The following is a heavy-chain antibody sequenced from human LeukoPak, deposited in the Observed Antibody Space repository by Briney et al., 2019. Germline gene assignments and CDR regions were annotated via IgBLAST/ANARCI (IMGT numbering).Heavy chain of an antibody. D-gene: IGHD3-10*01. CDR1: GFTFSSYA. J-gene: IGHJ5*02. CDR3: ARVRGVRGVSNWFDP. Sequence: PGGSLRLSCAASGFTFSSYAMHWVRQAPGKGLEWVAVISYDGSNKYYADSVKGRFTISRDNSKNTLYLQMNSLRAEDTAVYYCARVRGVRGVSNWFDPWGQGTLVTVSS. V-gene: IGHV3-30*04. CDR2: ISYDGSNK.